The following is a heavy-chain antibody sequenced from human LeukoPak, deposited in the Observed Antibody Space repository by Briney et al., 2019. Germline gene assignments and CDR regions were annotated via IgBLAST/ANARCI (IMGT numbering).Heavy chain of an antibody. CDR2: INPKSGGT. CDR1: GYTFTDFF. V-gene: IGHV1-2*06. Sequence: ASVKVSCKASGYTFTDFFMHWVRQAPGQGLEWMGRINPKSGGTNYAQKFQGRVTVTRDTSTSTAYMELSRLTPDDAAVYYCARGRATTDYWGQGTLVTVSS. CDR3: ARGRATTDY. J-gene: IGHJ4*02. D-gene: IGHD1-1*01.